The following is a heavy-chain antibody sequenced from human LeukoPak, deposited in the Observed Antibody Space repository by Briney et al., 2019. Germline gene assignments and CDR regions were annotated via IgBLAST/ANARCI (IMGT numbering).Heavy chain of an antibody. J-gene: IGHJ4*02. CDR3: ARGVYIAAAQYGY. CDR1: GGSISSYY. D-gene: IGHD6-13*01. CDR2: IYYSGTT. V-gene: IGHV4-59*01. Sequence: PSETLSLTCTVSGGSISSYYWSWIRQPPGQGLEWIGYIYYSGTTNYNPSLKSRVTISVDTSKNQFSLKLSSVTAADTAVYYYARGVYIAAAQYGYWGQGTLVTVSS.